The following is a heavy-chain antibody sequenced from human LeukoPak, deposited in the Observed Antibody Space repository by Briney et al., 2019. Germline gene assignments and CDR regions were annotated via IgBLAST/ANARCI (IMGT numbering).Heavy chain of an antibody. CDR1: GGTFSSYA. J-gene: IGHJ6*02. CDR3: ARAYYDFWSGYYNGSAYYGMDV. V-gene: IGHV1-69*04. D-gene: IGHD3-3*01. CDR2: IIPILGIA. Sequence: SVKVSCKASGGTFSSYAISWVRQAPGQGLEWMGRIIPILGIANYAQKFQGRVTITADKSTSTAYMELSSLRSEDTAVYCCARAYYDFWSGYYNGSAYYGMDVWGQGTTVTVSS.